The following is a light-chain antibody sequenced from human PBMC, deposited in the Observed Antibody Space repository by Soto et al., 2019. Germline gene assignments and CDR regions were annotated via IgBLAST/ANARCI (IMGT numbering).Light chain of an antibody. CDR1: QSVSSY. Sequence: IVMAHSSSTLYISPGERATLSCRASQSVSSYLAWYQQKPGQAPSLLIYDAYNRATGIPARFSGSGSGTDFTLTISSLEPEDFAVYYCQQRSNWSYTFGQGTRLEIK. CDR2: DAY. CDR3: QQRSNWSYT. J-gene: IGKJ5*01. V-gene: IGKV3-11*01.